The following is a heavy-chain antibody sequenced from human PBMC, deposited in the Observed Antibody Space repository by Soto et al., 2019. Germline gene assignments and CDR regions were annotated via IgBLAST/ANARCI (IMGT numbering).Heavy chain of an antibody. CDR2: IWYDGSNK. D-gene: IGHD3-10*01. CDR3: ARDSHNFNYYGSGSCFDY. V-gene: IGHV3-33*01. J-gene: IGHJ4*02. Sequence: GGSLRLSCAASGFTFSSYGMHWVRQAPGKGLEWVAVIWYDGSNKYYADSVKGRFTISRDNSKNTLYLQMNSLRAEDTAVYYCARDSHNFNYYGSGSCFDYWGQGTLVTVSS. CDR1: GFTFSSYG.